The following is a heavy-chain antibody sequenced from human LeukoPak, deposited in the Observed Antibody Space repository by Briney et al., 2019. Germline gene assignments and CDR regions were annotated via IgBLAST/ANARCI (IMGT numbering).Heavy chain of an antibody. CDR2: IYYSGST. D-gene: IGHD6-13*01. V-gene: IGHV4-59*01. J-gene: IGHJ4*02. CDR3: ARVLGIAAAGPHFDY. Sequence: SETLSLTCTVSGGSISNYFWSWIRQPPGKGLEWIGYIYYSGSTNYNSSLKSRVTISVDRSKNQFSLELSSLTAADTAIYYCARVLGIAAAGPHFDYWGQGTLVTVSS. CDR1: GGSISNYF.